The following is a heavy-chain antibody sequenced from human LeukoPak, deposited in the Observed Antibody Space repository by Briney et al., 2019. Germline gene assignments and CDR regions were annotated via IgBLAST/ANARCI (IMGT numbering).Heavy chain of an antibody. Sequence: GGSLRLSCAASGFSLSSYEMNWVRQAPGKGLEWVSSISSSDTTIHYADSVKGRFTISRDNARNSLYLQMNSLRAEDTAVYYCARSRRDNYYYYYGMDVWGQGTTVTVSS. J-gene: IGHJ6*02. D-gene: IGHD5-24*01. V-gene: IGHV3-48*03. CDR2: ISSSDTTI. CDR3: ARSRRDNYYYYYGMDV. CDR1: GFSLSSYE.